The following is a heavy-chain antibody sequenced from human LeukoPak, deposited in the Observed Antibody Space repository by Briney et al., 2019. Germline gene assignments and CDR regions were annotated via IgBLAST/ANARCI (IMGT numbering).Heavy chain of an antibody. V-gene: IGHV3-7*01. J-gene: IGHJ6*02. CDR1: GFTFSSYW. D-gene: IGHD2-2*01. Sequence: GGSLRLSCAASGFTFSSYWMSWVRQAPGKGLEWVANIKQDGSEKYYVDSVKGRFTISRDNAKNSLYLQMNSLRAEDTAVYYCARDLGYCSSTSCAWMAFYYYYGMDVWGQGTTVTVSS. CDR2: IKQDGSEK. CDR3: ARDLGYCSSTSCAWMAFYYYYGMDV.